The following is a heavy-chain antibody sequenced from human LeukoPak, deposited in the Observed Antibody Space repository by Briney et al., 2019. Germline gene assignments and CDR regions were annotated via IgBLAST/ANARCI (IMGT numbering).Heavy chain of an antibody. Sequence: GASVKVSCKAPGYTFASYGISWVRQAPGQGLEWMGWISAYNGNTNYAQKLQGRVTMTTDTSTSTAYMELRSLRSDDTAVYYCARDGAYYYDSSGYYLPHYYYGMDVWGQGTTVTVSS. J-gene: IGHJ6*02. V-gene: IGHV1-18*01. CDR2: ISAYNGNT. CDR3: ARDGAYYYDSSGYYLPHYYYGMDV. D-gene: IGHD3-22*01. CDR1: GYTFASYG.